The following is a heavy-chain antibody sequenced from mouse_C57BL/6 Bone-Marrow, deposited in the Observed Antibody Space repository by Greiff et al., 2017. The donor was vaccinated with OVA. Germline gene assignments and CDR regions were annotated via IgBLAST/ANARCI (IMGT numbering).Heavy chain of an antibody. D-gene: IGHD2-4*01. J-gene: IGHJ2*01. CDR2: INYDGSST. V-gene: IGHV5-16*01. CDR3: AREGDDYDEYYFDY. CDR1: GFTFSDYY. Sequence: EVHLVESEGGLVQPGSSMKLSCTASGFTFSDYYMAWVRQVPEKGLEWVANINYDGSSTYYLDSLKSRFIISRDNAKNILYLQMSSLKSEDTATYYCAREGDDYDEYYFDYWGQGTTLTVSS.